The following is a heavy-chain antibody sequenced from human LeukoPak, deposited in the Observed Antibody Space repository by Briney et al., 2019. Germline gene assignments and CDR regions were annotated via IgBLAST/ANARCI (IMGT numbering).Heavy chain of an antibody. V-gene: IGHV1-2*02. J-gene: IGHJ4*02. CDR2: INPNSGGT. CDR1: GYTFTDYY. CDR3: ARIAGGSSWSAEVDY. Sequence: SVKVSCKASGYTFTDYYMHWVRQAPGQGLAWMGWINPNSGGTNYAQKFQGRVTMTSDTSISTAYMDLSRLGSDDTAVYYCARIAGGSSWSAEVDYWGQGTLVTVSS. D-gene: IGHD6-13*01.